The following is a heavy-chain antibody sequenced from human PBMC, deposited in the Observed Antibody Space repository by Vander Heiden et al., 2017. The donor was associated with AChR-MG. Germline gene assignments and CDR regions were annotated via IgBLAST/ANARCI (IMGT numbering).Heavy chain of an antibody. J-gene: IGHJ6*02. Sequence: EVQLVQSGAEEKKPGESPKIPCKGSGHSFTSYWIGWVRQMPGKGLEWVVIIYPGDSDTRYGPSFQGQVTISADKSISTAYLQWSSLKASDTAMYYCARLSVTTNQYYYGMDVWGQGTTVTVSS. CDR2: IYPGDSDT. V-gene: IGHV5-51*01. CDR3: ARLSVTTNQYYYGMDV. CDR1: GHSFTSYW. D-gene: IGHD4-17*01.